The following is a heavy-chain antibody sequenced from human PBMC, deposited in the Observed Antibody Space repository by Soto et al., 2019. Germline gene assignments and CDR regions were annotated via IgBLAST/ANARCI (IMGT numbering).Heavy chain of an antibody. J-gene: IGHJ4*02. CDR1: DDSINSDKYY. CDR2: NYYRGNP. V-gene: IGHV4-39*01. Sequence: PSETLSLTCSVSDDSINSDKYYWGWIRQPPGKGLEWIGSNYYRGNPYHNPSHPTVVTLSLDKTKSQFPQKLYSVTADASAVYFWASLEGMDRNSYYFDFWGPGALVTVSS. D-gene: IGHD3-10*01. CDR3: ASLEGMDRNSYYFDF.